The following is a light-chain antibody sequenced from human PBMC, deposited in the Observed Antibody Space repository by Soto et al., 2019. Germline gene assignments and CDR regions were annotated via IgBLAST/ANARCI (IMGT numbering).Light chain of an antibody. CDR3: QQRRNWPPGIT. J-gene: IGKJ5*01. CDR1: QSVSSNY. Sequence: ESVLTQSPGTLSLSPGDRATLSCRASQSVSSNYLAWYQQKPGQAPRLLIYDASNRATGIPARFSGSGSGTDFTLTISSLEPEDFAVYYCQQRRNWPPGITFGQGTRLEIK. CDR2: DAS. V-gene: IGKV3-11*01.